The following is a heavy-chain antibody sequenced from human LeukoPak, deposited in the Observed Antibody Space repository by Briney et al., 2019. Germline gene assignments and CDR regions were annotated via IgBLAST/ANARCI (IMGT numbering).Heavy chain of an antibody. D-gene: IGHD3-16*01. J-gene: IGHJ5*01. CDR2: IRDSGAT. CDR1: GFSASNYY. V-gene: IGHV3-66*03. CDR3: ARDRAVTQVWVEFDS. Sequence: VGSLRLSSAGSGFSASNYYMNWVRHAPGKRPEWVSLIRDSGATFYADSVKGRFTISRDNSKNTIYLQMNRLRVEDSAVYFCARDRAVTQVWVEFDSWGQGTQVTVSS.